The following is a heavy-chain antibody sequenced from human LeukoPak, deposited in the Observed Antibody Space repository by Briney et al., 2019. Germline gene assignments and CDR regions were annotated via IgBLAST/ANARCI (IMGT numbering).Heavy chain of an antibody. CDR3: ARTRAVAGDWFDP. CDR1: GGSISSYY. Sequence: TLSLTCTVSGGSISSYYWSWIRQPPGKALEWLARIDWDDDKYYSTSLKTRLTISKDTSKNQVVLTMTNMDPVDTATYYCARTRAVAGDWFDPWGQGTLVTVSS. D-gene: IGHD6-19*01. V-gene: IGHV2-70*11. CDR2: IDWDDDK. J-gene: IGHJ5*02.